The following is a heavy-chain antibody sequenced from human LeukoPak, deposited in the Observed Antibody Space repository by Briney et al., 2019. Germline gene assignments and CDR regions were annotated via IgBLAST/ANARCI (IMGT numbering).Heavy chain of an antibody. CDR2: INHSGST. CDR3: ARGFFYSNFFFDY. CDR1: GGSFSGYY. J-gene: IGHJ4*02. D-gene: IGHD4-11*01. V-gene: IGHV4-34*01. Sequence: PSETLSLTCAVYGGSFSGYYWSWIRQPPGKGLEWIGEINHSGSTNYNPSFKSRVTISVDTSKNQFSLKLSSVTAADTAVYYCARGFFYSNFFFDYWGQGTLVTVTS.